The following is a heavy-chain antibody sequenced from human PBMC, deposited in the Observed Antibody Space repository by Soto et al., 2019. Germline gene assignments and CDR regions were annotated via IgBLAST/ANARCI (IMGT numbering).Heavy chain of an antibody. V-gene: IGHV1-69*13. D-gene: IGHD3-22*01. J-gene: IGHJ6*02. CDR3: ASVDSSGYPGYYYGMDV. Sequence: SVKVSCKASGGTFSSYAISWVRQAPGQGLEWMGGIIPIFGTANYAQKFQGRVTITADESTSTAYMELSSLRSEDTAVYHCASVDSSGYPGYYYGMDVWGQGTTVTVSS. CDR2: IIPIFGTA. CDR1: GGTFSSYA.